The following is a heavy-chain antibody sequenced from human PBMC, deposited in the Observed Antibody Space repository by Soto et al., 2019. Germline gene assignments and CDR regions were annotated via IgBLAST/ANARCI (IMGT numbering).Heavy chain of an antibody. Sequence: EVQLFESGGGLVQPGGSLRLSCVASGFSFSGYAMTWVRQAPGKGLEWVSVISGGGGTTYYADSVKGRFTISRDNSKSTLYLQMNSLRAEDTAVYYCAKPLIATVSKRGLDFWGQGTLVTVSS. D-gene: IGHD6-13*01. CDR2: ISGGGGTT. CDR1: GFSFSGYA. J-gene: IGHJ4*02. CDR3: AKPLIATVSKRGLDF. V-gene: IGHV3-23*01.